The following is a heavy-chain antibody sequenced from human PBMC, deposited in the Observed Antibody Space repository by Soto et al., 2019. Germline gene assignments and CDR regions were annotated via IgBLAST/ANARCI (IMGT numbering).Heavy chain of an antibody. V-gene: IGHV3-7*01. CDR1: GFTFSTYW. J-gene: IGHJ3*02. CDR2: IRKDASVI. D-gene: IGHD2-2*01. Sequence: EVQLVESGGDLVQPGGSLRPSCAASGFTFSTYWMTWVRQAPGWGLEWVANIRKDASVIHYADSVEGRFTISRDNAKKSLYLQMSSLRAEDTAVYFCARDLSPADGSLFYDAFDIWGQGTVVTVSS. CDR3: ARDLSPADGSLFYDAFDI.